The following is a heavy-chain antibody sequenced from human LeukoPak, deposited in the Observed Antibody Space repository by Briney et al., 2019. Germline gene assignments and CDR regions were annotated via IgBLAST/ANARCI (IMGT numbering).Heavy chain of an antibody. Sequence: PGGSLRLSCAASGFTFSSYSMNWVRQAPGKGLEWLATAPWDGSGTEHTDSVRGRFTISRDNTKNSIYLEMNSLSAEDTAVYFCVTESWYRFDYWGQGVLVTVSS. CDR3: VTESWYRFDY. CDR1: GFTFSSYS. CDR2: APWDGSGT. J-gene: IGHJ4*02. V-gene: IGHV3-21*01. D-gene: IGHD6-13*01.